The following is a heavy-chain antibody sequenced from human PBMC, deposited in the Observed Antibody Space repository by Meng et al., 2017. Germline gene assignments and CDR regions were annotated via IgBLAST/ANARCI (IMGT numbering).Heavy chain of an antibody. V-gene: IGHV3-74*01. J-gene: IGHJ5*02. CDR2: IKPDGTMT. Sequence: ELHLVESGGGVVKSGGSLGLSCTASGFTFRNYWMQWVRQAPGKGLVWVSRIKPDGTMTVYADSVKGRFTISRDNAKNTLYLQMNSLRSDDTAVYYCARSDWFDPWGQGTLVTVSS. CDR3: ARSDWFDP. CDR1: GFTFRNYW.